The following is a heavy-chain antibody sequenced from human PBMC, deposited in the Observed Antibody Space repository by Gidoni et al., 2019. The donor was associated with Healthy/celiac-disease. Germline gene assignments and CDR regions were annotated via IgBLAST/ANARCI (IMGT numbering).Heavy chain of an antibody. V-gene: IGHV3-30-3*01. Sequence: QVQLVESGGGVVQPGRSLRLSCAASGFTFSSYAMHWVRQAPGKGLEWVAVISYDGSNKYYADSVKGRFTISRDNSKNTLYLQMNSLRAEDTAVYYCARDGSGSYADPDYWGQGTLVTVSS. CDR2: ISYDGSNK. J-gene: IGHJ4*02. CDR3: ARDGSGSYADPDY. D-gene: IGHD1-26*01. CDR1: GFTFSSYA.